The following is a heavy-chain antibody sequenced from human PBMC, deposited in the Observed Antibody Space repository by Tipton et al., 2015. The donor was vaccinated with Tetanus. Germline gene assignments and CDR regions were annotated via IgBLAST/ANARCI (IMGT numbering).Heavy chain of an antibody. CDR1: GFTFSGYY. CDR2: ISSSSSYT. V-gene: IGHV3-11*06. Sequence: SLRLSCAASGFTFSGYYMSWIRQAPGKGLEWVSYISSSSSYTNYADSVKGRFTISRDNAKNSLYLQMNSLRAEDTAVYYCARDRVAVAGLAYYGMDVWGQGTTVTVSS. J-gene: IGHJ6*02. D-gene: IGHD6-19*01. CDR3: ARDRVAVAGLAYYGMDV.